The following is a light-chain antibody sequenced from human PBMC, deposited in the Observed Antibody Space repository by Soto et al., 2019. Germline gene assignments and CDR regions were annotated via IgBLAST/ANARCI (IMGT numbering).Light chain of an antibody. CDR2: SNS. V-gene: IGLV1-44*01. J-gene: IGLJ3*02. CDR3: STWDDSLNGLM. Sequence: QSVLAQPPSASGTPGQTVTISCSGGSCNIKTNGVSWYQQVPGAAPKLLIYSNSQRPSGAPDRFSGYKSGTSASLAISGLQSEDEATYHCSTWDDSLNGLMFGGGTKLTVL. CDR1: SCNIKTNG.